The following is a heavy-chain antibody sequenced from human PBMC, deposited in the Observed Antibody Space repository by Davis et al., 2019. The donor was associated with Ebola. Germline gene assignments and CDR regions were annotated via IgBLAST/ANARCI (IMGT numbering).Heavy chain of an antibody. Sequence: SETLSLTCGVSGGSFTGDYWSWIRQSPGKGLERIGEVNDSGSSNYNPSLKDRLTISLDFSKIQFSLKLTSVTAADTALYYCARGWIRGVISDWGQGALVTVSS. J-gene: IGHJ4*02. V-gene: IGHV4-34*01. CDR3: ARGWIRGVISD. CDR1: GGSFTGDY. D-gene: IGHD3-10*01. CDR2: VNDSGSS.